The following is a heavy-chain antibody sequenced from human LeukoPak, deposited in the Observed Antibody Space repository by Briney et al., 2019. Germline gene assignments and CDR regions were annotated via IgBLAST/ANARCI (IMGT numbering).Heavy chain of an antibody. V-gene: IGHV3-23*01. J-gene: IGHJ3*02. CDR1: GFSFSSNG. Sequence: GGSLRLSCAGSGFSFSSNGMGWVRHAPGKGLEWVSSISGSGGSTYYADSVKGRFPITRDNSKTTLYLQMYSLRAEDRTVYYYASPLPSPHYYYDSSGYYDFDIWGQGTMVTVSS. CDR2: ISGSGGST. CDR3: ASPLPSPHYYYDSSGYYDFDI. D-gene: IGHD3-22*01.